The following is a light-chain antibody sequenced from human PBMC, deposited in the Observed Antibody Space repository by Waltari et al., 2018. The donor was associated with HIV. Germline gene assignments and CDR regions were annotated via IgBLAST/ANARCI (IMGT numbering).Light chain of an antibody. CDR2: DNS. CDR3: GTWDYSLTAWV. CDR1: NPNIGSNY. V-gene: IGLV1-51*01. J-gene: IGLJ3*02. Sequence: QSVLTQPPSVSAAQGQKVTISCSGSNPNIGSNYVSWYQQFSGTGPKLLIFDNSRRPSGIPDRFSGSKSGTSATLGITGLQTGDEADYYCGTWDYSLTAWVFGGGTKLTVL.